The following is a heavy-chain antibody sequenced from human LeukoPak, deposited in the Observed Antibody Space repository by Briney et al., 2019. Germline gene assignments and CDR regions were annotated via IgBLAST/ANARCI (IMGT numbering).Heavy chain of an antibody. D-gene: IGHD2-21*01. J-gene: IGHJ4*02. CDR2: IIPIFGTA. V-gene: IGHV1-69*05. CDR3: ARAEVVVIAIFDY. Sequence: SVKVSCKASGGTFRSYAISWVRQAPGQGLEWMGGIIPIFGTANYAQKFQGRVTITTDESTSTAYMELSSLRSEDTAVYYCARAEVVVIAIFDYWGQGTLVTVSS. CDR1: GGTFRSYA.